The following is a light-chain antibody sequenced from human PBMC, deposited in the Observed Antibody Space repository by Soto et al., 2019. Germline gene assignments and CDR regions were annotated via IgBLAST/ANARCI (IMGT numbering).Light chain of an antibody. Sequence: ERVMTQSPATLSVSPGERATLSCRASQSVGSNLAWYQQKPGQAPRLLIFGASSRATGVPARFSGSGSGTEFPLTINSLQCEDFAVYFCQQYDNLPLTFGPGTKVDIK. CDR2: GAS. CDR3: QQYDNLPLT. J-gene: IGKJ3*01. V-gene: IGKV3-15*01. CDR1: QSVGSN.